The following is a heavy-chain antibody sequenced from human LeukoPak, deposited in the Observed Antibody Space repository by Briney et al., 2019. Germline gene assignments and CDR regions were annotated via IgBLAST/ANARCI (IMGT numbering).Heavy chain of an antibody. CDR3: AGAKNTGYINWFDP. V-gene: IGHV4-59*01. CDR1: GGSISSYY. J-gene: IGHJ5*02. D-gene: IGHD6-13*01. CDR2: IYYSGST. Sequence: SETLSLTCTVSGGSISSYYWSWIRQPPGKGLEWIGYIYYSGSTNYNPSLKSRVTISVDTSKNQFSLKLSSVTAADTAVYYCAGAKNTGYINWFDPWGQGTLVTVSS.